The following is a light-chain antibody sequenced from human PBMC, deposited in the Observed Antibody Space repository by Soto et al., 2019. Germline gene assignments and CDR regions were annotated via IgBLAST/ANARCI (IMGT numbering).Light chain of an antibody. CDR3: QQYGRT. V-gene: IGKV3-20*01. J-gene: IGKJ1*01. CDR2: GAS. Sequence: EIVLTQSPGTLSLSPGNRATLSCRASQSISSSYLAWYQQKPGQAPRLLIYGASSRATGIPDRFSGSGSGTDFTLTISRLEPEDFAVYYCQQYGRTFGQGTKVDI. CDR1: QSISSSY.